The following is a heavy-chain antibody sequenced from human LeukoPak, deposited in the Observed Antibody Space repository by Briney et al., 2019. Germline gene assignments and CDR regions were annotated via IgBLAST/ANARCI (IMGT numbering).Heavy chain of an antibody. CDR2: ISYDGSNK. CDR1: GFTFSSYA. J-gene: IGHJ3*02. Sequence: PGGSLRLSCAASGFTFSSYAMHWVRQAPGKGLEWVAVISYDGSNKYYADSVKGRFTISRDNSKNTLYLQMNSLRAEDTAVYYCAKSIVVPGAFDIWGQGTMVTVSS. D-gene: IGHD2-21*01. CDR3: AKSIVVPGAFDI. V-gene: IGHV3-30*04.